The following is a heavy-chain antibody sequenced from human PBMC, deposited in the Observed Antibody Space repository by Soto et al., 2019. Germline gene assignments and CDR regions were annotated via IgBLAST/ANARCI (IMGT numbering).Heavy chain of an antibody. J-gene: IGHJ6*02. CDR1: GFTFDDYT. Sequence: PGGSLRLSCAASGFTFDDYTMHWVRQAPGKGLEWVSLISWDGGSTYYADSVKGRFTISRDNSKNSLYLQMNSLRTEDTALYYCAKDYAVTTPYYYGMDVWGQGTTVTVSS. V-gene: IGHV3-43*01. D-gene: IGHD4-17*01. CDR3: AKDYAVTTPYYYGMDV. CDR2: ISWDGGST.